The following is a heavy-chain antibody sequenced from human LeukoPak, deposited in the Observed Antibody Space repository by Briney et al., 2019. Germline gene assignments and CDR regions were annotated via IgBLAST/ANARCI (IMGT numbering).Heavy chain of an antibody. J-gene: IGHJ5*02. D-gene: IGHD3-10*01. CDR3: ARKADWFGAKGFDP. CDR1: GFTFNDYY. Sequence: PGGSLRLSCAASGFTFNDYYMSWIRQAPGKGLEWVSYISSSGSTIYYADSVKGRFTISRDNAKNSLYLQMNSLRAEDTAVYYCARKADWFGAKGFDPWGQGTLVTVSS. V-gene: IGHV3-11*01. CDR2: ISSSGSTI.